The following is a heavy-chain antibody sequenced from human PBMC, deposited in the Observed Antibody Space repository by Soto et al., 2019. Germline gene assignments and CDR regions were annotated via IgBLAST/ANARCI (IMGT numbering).Heavy chain of an antibody. Sequence: PSETLSLTCTVSVFSIISYCWSWILQPPGKGLEWIGYIYYSVITNYNPSLKSRVTISVDTSKNQFSLKLSSVTAAYTDVYYCARTLNGNNRYGMDVWGNGTKVTXPQ. D-gene: IGHD1-20*01. CDR2: IYYSVIT. V-gene: IGHV4-59*01. CDR3: ARTLNGNNRYGMDV. J-gene: IGHJ6*04. CDR1: VFSIISYC.